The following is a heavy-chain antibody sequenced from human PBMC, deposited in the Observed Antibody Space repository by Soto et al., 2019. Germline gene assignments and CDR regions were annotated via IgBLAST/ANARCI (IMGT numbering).Heavy chain of an antibody. J-gene: IGHJ6*02. CDR2: IIPIFGIA. CDR3: AREDRDRETGLVPAAIDGMDV. Sequence: QVQLVQSGAEVKKPGSSVKVSCKASGGTFSRYSITWVRQAPGHGLEWIGRIIPIFGIASYAQKFQGRVTITADESTSRAYMELSSLRSDDTAVYYCAREDRDRETGLVPAAIDGMDVWGQGTTGTVSS. V-gene: IGHV1-69*08. CDR1: GGTFSRYS. D-gene: IGHD2-2*01.